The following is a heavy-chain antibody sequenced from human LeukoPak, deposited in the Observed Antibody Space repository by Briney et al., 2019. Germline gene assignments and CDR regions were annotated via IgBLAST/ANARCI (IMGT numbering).Heavy chain of an antibody. Sequence: GGSLSLSCAASGFTFSSYPMSWVRQAPGKGLEWVSDISGSGGSTYYPDPVKGRFTSSTANSKNTRYLQMNRLRAEGTAVYYCARQVGTAMVGHDAFDIWGQGTMVTVSS. D-gene: IGHD5-18*01. V-gene: IGHV3-23*01. CDR1: GFTFSSYP. CDR2: ISGSGGST. J-gene: IGHJ3*02. CDR3: ARQVGTAMVGHDAFDI.